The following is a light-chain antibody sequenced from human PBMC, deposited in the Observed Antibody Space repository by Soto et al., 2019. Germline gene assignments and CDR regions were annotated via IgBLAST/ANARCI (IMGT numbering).Light chain of an antibody. J-gene: IGKJ4*01. Sequence: ENVMTQSPATLSVSPSDRVTLSCRASQSVRINSAWYQQKPGKVPRMLFYGASTRATGVPARFSGSGYETEFTLPISSLQSEDFAVYYCQQYNSWPLTFGGGTKV. V-gene: IGKV3-15*01. CDR1: QSVRIN. CDR2: GAS. CDR3: QQYNSWPLT.